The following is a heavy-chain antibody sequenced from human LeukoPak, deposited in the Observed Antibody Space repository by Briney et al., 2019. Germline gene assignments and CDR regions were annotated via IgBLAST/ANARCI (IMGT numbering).Heavy chain of an antibody. CDR2: ISSSGSSI. V-gene: IGHV3-48*03. J-gene: IGHJ4*02. Sequence: GGSLRLSCAAPGFTFSSYEMNWVRQAPGKGLEWISYISSSGSSIYYADSVKGRFTVSRDNVKNSLYLQMNSLRADDTAVYYCSFYGDYYWGQGTLVTVSS. D-gene: IGHD4-17*01. CDR1: GFTFSSYE. CDR3: SFYGDYY.